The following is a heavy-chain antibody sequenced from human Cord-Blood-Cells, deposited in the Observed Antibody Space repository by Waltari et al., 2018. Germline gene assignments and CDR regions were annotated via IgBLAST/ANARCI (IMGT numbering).Heavy chain of an antibody. CDR1: GGSFSGYY. J-gene: IGHJ6*03. D-gene: IGHD4-17*01. V-gene: IGHV4-34*01. CDR3: ASATVTTYYYYMDV. CDR2: INHSGST. Sequence: QVQLQQWGAGLLKPSETLSLTCAVYGGSFSGYYRSWIRQPPGKGLEWIGEINHSGSTNYNPSLKSRVTISVDTSKNQFSLKLSSVTAADTAVYYCASATVTTYYYYMDVWGKGTTVTVSS.